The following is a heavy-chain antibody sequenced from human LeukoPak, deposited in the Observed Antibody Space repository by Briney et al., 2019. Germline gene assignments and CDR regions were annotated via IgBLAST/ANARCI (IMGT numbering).Heavy chain of an antibody. CDR3: ARGMEPYYYMDV. V-gene: IGHV1-46*01. Sequence: ATVKVSCKTSEYTFTGYYIHWVRQAPGQGLEWMGIINPSGGSTSYAQKFQGRVTMTRDTSTSTVYMELSRLRSDDTAVYYCARGMEPYYYMDVWGKGTTVTVSS. D-gene: IGHD1-26*01. CDR1: EYTFTGYY. J-gene: IGHJ6*03. CDR2: INPSGGST.